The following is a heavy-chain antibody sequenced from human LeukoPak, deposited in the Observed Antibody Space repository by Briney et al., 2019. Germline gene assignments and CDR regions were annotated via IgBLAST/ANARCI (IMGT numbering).Heavy chain of an antibody. CDR2: ISGSGGST. Sequence: TGGSLRLSCAASGFTFSSYAMSWVRQAPGKGLEWVSAISGSGGSTYYADSAKGRFTISRDNSKNTLYLQMNSLRAEDTAVYYCAKPNYYDSSGYYYWGQGTLVTVSS. CDR1: GFTFSSYA. CDR3: AKPNYYDSSGYYY. V-gene: IGHV3-23*01. J-gene: IGHJ4*02. D-gene: IGHD3-22*01.